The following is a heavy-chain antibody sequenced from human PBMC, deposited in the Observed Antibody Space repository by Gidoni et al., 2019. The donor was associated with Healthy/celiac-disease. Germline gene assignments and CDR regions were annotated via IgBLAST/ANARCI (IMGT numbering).Heavy chain of an antibody. CDR3: AKDLRGRSGYDLVDFDY. CDR1: GFTFSSYG. D-gene: IGHD5-12*01. Sequence: QVQLVESGGGVVQPGGSLRLSCAASGFTFSSYGMHWVRQAPGKGLEWVAFIRYDGSNKYYADSVKGRFTISRDNSKNTLYLQMNSLRAEDTAVYYCAKDLRGRSGYDLVDFDYWGQGTLVTVSS. J-gene: IGHJ4*02. V-gene: IGHV3-30*02. CDR2: IRYDGSNK.